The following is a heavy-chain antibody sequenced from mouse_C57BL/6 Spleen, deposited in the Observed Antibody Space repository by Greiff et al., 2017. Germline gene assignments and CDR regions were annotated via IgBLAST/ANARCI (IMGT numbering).Heavy chain of an antibody. V-gene: IGHV1-54*01. CDR1: GYAFTNYL. CDR2: INPGSGGT. D-gene: IGHD2-10*01. Sequence: VQLQQSGAELVRPGTSVKVSCKASGYAFTNYLIEWVKQRPGQGLEWIGVINPGSGGTNYNEKFKGKATLTADKSSSTAYMQLSSLTSEDSAVYFCARCLLNEQYYFDYWGQGTTLTVSS. J-gene: IGHJ2*01. CDR3: ARCLLNEQYYFDY.